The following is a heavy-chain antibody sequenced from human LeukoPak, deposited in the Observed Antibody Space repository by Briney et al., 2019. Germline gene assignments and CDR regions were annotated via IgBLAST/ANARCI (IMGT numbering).Heavy chain of an antibody. CDR1: GGSISSYY. D-gene: IGHD4-17*01. V-gene: IGHV4-59*08. Sequence: SETLSLTCTVSGGSISSYYWSWIRQPPGKGLEWIGYIYYSGSTNYNPSLKSRVTISVDTSKNQFSLKLGSVTAADTAVYYCARYTVTTFDYWGQGTLVTVSS. J-gene: IGHJ4*02. CDR2: IYYSGST. CDR3: ARYTVTTFDY.